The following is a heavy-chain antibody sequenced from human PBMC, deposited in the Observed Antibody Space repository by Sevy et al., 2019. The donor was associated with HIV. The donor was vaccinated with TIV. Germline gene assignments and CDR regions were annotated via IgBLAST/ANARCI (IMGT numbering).Heavy chain of an antibody. D-gene: IGHD2-21*01. V-gene: IGHV3-13*01. CDR3: VRGLQTHCDRTACPLDY. CDR2: IGTLADT. Sequence: GGSLRLSCAASGFTFSGSDMHWVRQVKGKGLEWISSIGTLADTFYADSVKGRFTISRDNAQSYLYLHMSSLKVGDTDLYFCVRGLQTHCDRTACPLDYWGQGTLVTVSS. J-gene: IGHJ4*02. CDR1: GFTFSGSD.